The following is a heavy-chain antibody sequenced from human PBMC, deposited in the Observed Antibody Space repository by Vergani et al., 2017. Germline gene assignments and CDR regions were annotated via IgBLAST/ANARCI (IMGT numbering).Heavy chain of an antibody. V-gene: IGHV4-59*01. CDR2: IYYSGST. J-gene: IGHJ4*02. Sequence: QVQLQESGPGLVKPSETLSLTCTVSGGSISSYYWSWIRQPPGKGLEWIGYIYYSGSTNYNPSLKSRVTISVDTSKNQFSLKLSSVTAADTAVYYCARHFPTYYYGSGSSTFDYWGQGTLVTVSS. CDR3: ARHFPTYYYGSGSSTFDY. D-gene: IGHD3-10*01. CDR1: GGSISSYY.